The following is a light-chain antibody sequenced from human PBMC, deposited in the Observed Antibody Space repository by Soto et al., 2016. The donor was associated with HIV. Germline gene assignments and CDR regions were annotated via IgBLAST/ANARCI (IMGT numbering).Light chain of an antibody. Sequence: DIQMTQSPSTLSASVGDRVTITCRASQSISTWLAWYQQKPGKAPKLLIYKASSLESGVPSRFSGSGSGTEFTLTINSLQPDDFATYYCQHYNSASYTFGQETKLEIK. CDR2: KAS. V-gene: IGKV1-5*03. CDR3: QHYNSASYT. CDR1: QSISTW. J-gene: IGKJ2*01.